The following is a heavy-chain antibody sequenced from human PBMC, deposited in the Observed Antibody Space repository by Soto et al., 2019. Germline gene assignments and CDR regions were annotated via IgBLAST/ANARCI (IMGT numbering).Heavy chain of an antibody. CDR1: GGTFSSYA. J-gene: IGHJ5*02. V-gene: IGHV1-69*13. D-gene: IGHD3-10*01. CDR2: IIPIFGTA. Sequence: GASVKVSYKASGGTFSSYAISWVRQAPGQGLEWMGGIIPIFGTANYAQKFQGRVTITADESTSTAYMELSSLRSEDTAVYYCARCVVRGVIANWFDPWGQGTLVTVSS. CDR3: ARCVVRGVIANWFDP.